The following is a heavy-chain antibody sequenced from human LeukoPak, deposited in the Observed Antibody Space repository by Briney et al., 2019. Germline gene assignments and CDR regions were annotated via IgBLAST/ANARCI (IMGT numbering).Heavy chain of an antibody. CDR1: GGSISSSNW. CDR2: IYHSGST. J-gene: IGHJ5*02. D-gene: IGHD6-19*01. CDR3: ARDLIAVAGTSWFDP. Sequence: YPSGTLSLTCAVSGGSISSSNWWSWVRQPPGKGLEWIGEIYHSGSTNYNPSLKSRVTISVDKSKNQFSQKLSSVTAADTAVYYCARDLIAVAGTSWFDPWGQGTLVTVSS. V-gene: IGHV4-4*02.